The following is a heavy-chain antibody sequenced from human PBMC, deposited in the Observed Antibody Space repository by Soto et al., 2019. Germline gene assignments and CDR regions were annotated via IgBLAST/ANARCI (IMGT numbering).Heavy chain of an antibody. CDR2: IYYSGST. V-gene: IGHV4-39*01. CDR1: GGSISSSSYY. D-gene: IGHD1-26*01. Sequence: ASETLSLTCTVSGGSISSSSYYWGWIRQPPGKGLEWIGSIYYSGSTYYNPSLKSRVTISVDTSKNQFSLKLSSVTAADTAVYYCARRRGGSYNSFDYWGQGTLVTVSS. CDR3: ARRRGGSYNSFDY. J-gene: IGHJ4*02.